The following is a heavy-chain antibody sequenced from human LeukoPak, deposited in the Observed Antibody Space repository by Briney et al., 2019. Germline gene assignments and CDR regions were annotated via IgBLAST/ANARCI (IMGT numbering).Heavy chain of an antibody. CDR3: ARGSGNYFGAFDI. V-gene: IGHV5-51*01. CDR2: IYPGDSDT. Sequence: GESLKISCKASGYTFTNYWIGWVRQMPGKGLEWMGIIYPGDSDTTYSPSFQGQVTFSGDKSISTAYLQCSSLKALDTAMYYCARGSGNYFGAFDIWGQGTMVTVSS. J-gene: IGHJ3*02. CDR1: GYTFTNYW. D-gene: IGHD1-26*01.